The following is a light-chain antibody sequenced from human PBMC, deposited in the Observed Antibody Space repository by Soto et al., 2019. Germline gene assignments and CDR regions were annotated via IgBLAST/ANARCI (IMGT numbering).Light chain of an antibody. CDR2: DVS. J-gene: IGLJ1*01. CDR1: SSDVGGYNY. Sequence: QSALTQPASVCGSPGHSITISCTGTSSDVGGYNYVSWYQQHPGKAPKLMIYDVSNRPSGVSNRFSGSKSGNTASLTISGLQAEDEADYYCSSYTSSSISYVFGTGTKVTVL. CDR3: SSYTSSSISYV. V-gene: IGLV2-14*01.